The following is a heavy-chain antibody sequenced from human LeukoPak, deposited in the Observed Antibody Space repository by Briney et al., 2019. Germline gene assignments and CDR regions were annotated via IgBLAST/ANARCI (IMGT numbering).Heavy chain of an antibody. Sequence: GASVKVSCKASGYTFTANYLHWVRQAPGQGLEWMGWIDPNSGATNHAQMFQGRVTMTRDTSIITAYMELSRLRSDDTAVYYCASGSGLYSPDYWGQGTLVTVSS. J-gene: IGHJ4*02. CDR1: GYTFTANY. D-gene: IGHD3-3*01. CDR2: IDPNSGAT. CDR3: ASGSGLYSPDY. V-gene: IGHV1-2*02.